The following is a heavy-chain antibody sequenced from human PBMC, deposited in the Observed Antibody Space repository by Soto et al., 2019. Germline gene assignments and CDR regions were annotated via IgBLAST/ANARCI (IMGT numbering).Heavy chain of an antibody. CDR1: GGSISSSSYY. Sequence: QLQLQESGPGLVKPSETLSLTCTVSGGSISSSSYYWGWIRQPPGKGLEWIGSIYYSGSTYYNPSLKSRVTISVDTSKNQFSLKLSSVTAADTDVYYCARRTDTAIGYWGQGTLVTVSS. CDR3: ARRTDTAIGY. CDR2: IYYSGST. D-gene: IGHD5-18*01. J-gene: IGHJ4*02. V-gene: IGHV4-39*01.